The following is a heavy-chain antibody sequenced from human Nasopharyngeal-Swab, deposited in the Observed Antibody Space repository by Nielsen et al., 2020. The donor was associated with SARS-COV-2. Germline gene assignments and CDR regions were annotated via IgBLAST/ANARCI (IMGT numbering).Heavy chain of an antibody. CDR2: IYYSGST. J-gene: IGHJ4*02. Sequence: SETLSLTCTVSDGSISSGGYYWSWIRQHPGKGLEWIGYIYYSGSTYYNPSLKSRVTISVDTSKNQFSLRLSSVTAADTAVYYCARDLTGIAVAGTGYWGQGTLVTVSS. V-gene: IGHV4-31*03. CDR3: ARDLTGIAVAGTGY. CDR1: DGSISSGGYY. D-gene: IGHD6-19*01.